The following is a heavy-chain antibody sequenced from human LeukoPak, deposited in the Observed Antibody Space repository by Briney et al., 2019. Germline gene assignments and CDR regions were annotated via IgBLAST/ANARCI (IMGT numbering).Heavy chain of an antibody. CDR1: GGSFSGYY. Sequence: KPSETLSLTCAVYGGSFSGYYWSWIRQPAGKGLEWIGRIYTSGSTNYNPSLKSRVTISVDTSKNQFSLKLSSVTAADTAVYYCARGRAYGSGSYYVGPWGQGTLVTVSS. D-gene: IGHD3-10*01. J-gene: IGHJ5*02. CDR3: ARGRAYGSGSYYVGP. V-gene: IGHV4-59*10. CDR2: IYTSGST.